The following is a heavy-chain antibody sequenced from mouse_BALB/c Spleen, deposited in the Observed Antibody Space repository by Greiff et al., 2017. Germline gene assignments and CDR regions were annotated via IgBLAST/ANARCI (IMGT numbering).Heavy chain of an antibody. Sequence: VQLQQSGPGLVAPSQTLSITCTASGFSFTGYGVNWVRQPPGKGLEWLGMIWGDGSTDYNSALKSRLSISKDNSKSQVFLKMNSLQTDDTARYYCAREFTYGNYAWFAYWGQGTLVTVSA. D-gene: IGHD2-1*01. V-gene: IGHV2-6-7*01. J-gene: IGHJ3*01. CDR2: IWGDGST. CDR3: AREFTYGNYAWFAY. CDR1: GFSFTGYG.